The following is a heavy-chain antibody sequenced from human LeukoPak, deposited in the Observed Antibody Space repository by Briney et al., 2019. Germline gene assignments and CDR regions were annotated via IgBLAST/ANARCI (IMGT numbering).Heavy chain of an antibody. J-gene: IGHJ4*02. CDR1: GGSISNYY. CDR2: IYYSGGT. V-gene: IGHV4-59*08. D-gene: IGHD5-18*01. Sequence: PPETPCLTCTVSGGSISNYYWSWIRQPPGKGLEWIGYIYYSGGTNYNPSLKSRVTISVDTSKNQFSLKLSSVTAADTAVYYCARHPARYSYGSNFDYWGQGTPVTLSS. CDR3: ARHPARYSYGSNFDY.